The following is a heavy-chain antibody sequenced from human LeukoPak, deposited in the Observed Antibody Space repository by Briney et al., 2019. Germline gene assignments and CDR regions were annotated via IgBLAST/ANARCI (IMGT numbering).Heavy chain of an antibody. Sequence: ASVKVSCKASGYTFTNYYMHWVRQAPGQGLQWMGIINPSDGSTIYAQEFQGRVTMTRDTSTSTVYMEVSSLTLEDTAVFFCANSERVVGVSAHFHLWGQGTLVSASS. CDR2: INPSDGST. V-gene: IGHV1-46*01. CDR1: GYTFTNYY. CDR3: ANSERVVGVSAHFHL. D-gene: IGHD2-2*01. J-gene: IGHJ4*02.